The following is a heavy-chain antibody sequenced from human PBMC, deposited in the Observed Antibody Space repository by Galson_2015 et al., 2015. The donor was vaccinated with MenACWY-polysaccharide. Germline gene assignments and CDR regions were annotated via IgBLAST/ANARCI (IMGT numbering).Heavy chain of an antibody. CDR3: ARDGIESSGYYSGDVVFDY. D-gene: IGHD3-22*01. V-gene: IGHV1-69*04. J-gene: IGHJ4*02. CDR2: IIPILGIA. CDR1: GGTFSSYA. Sequence: SVKVSCKASGGTFSSYAISWVRQAPGQGLEWMGRIIPILGIANYAQKFQGRVTITADKSTSTAYMELSSLRSEDTAVYYCARDGIESSGYYSGDVVFDYWGQGTLVTVSS.